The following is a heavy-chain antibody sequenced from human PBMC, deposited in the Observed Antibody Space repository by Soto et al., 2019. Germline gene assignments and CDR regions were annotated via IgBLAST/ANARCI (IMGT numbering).Heavy chain of an antibody. CDR3: ARAESYYYDSSGFYYFDY. V-gene: IGHV1-2*04. D-gene: IGHD3-22*01. J-gene: IGHJ4*02. CDR1: GYTFTGYY. CDR2: INPNSGGT. Sequence: GASVKVSCKASGYTFTGYYMHWVRQAPGQGLEWMGWINPNSGGTNYAQKFQGWVTMTRDTSISTAYMELSRLRSDDTAVYYCARAESYYYDSSGFYYFDYWGQGTLVTVSS.